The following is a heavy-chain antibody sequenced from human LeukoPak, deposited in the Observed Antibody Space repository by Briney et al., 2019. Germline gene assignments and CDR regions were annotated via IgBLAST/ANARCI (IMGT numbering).Heavy chain of an antibody. CDR2: INPSGGST. D-gene: IGHD1-1*01. V-gene: IGHV1-46*01. J-gene: IGHJ5*02. CDR3: ARTTSAINWFDP. CDR1: GYTFTSYY. Sequence: ASVKVSCKASGYTFTSYYMHWVRQAPGQGLEWMGIINPSGGSTSYAQKFQGRVTMTRDTSISTAYMELSRLRSDDTAVYYCARTTSAINWFDPWGQGTLVTVSS.